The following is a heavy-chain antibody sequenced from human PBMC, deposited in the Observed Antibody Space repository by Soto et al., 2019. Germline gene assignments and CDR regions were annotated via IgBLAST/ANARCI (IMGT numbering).Heavy chain of an antibody. D-gene: IGHD2-15*01. V-gene: IGHV3-74*03. CDR1: ASTFNGYW. J-gene: IGHJ4*02. CDR3: ARVKGGSGGKGDPLDY. CDR2: INSEGTRT. Sequence: EVQMVESGGGLVQPGGSLRLSCAASASTFNGYWMHWVRQAPGQGLVWVALINSEGTRTMHADSVKGRFTISRDNAKSTFYLQMNSLTAEDTAVYYCARVKGGSGGKGDPLDYWGQGTLVTVSS.